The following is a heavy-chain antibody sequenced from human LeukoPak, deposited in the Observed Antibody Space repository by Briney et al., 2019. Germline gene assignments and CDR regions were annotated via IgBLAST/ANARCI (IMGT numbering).Heavy chain of an antibody. D-gene: IGHD1-26*01. J-gene: IGHJ4*02. Sequence: RGASVKVSCKASGYTFTGYYMHWLRQAPGQGLEWMGRINPNSGGTNYAQKFQGRVTMTRDTSISTAYMELSRLRSDDTAVYYCASFRVGATANTYWGQGTLVTVSS. V-gene: IGHV1-2*06. CDR1: GYTFTGYY. CDR2: INPNSGGT. CDR3: ASFRVGATANTY.